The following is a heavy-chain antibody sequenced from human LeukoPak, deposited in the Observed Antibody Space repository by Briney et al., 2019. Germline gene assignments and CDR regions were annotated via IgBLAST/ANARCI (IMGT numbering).Heavy chain of an antibody. CDR1: GCSISSSSYY. CDR2: MYYSGRT. CDR3: ARSYSSSWYLGWFDP. D-gene: IGHD6-13*01. Sequence: SETLSLTCSVSGCSISSSSYYWGWIRQPPGKGLEWIGSMYYSGRTYYNPSLKSRVTISVDATKNQFSLNLSSVTAADTALYYCARSYSSSWYLGWFDPWGQGTLVTVSS. V-gene: IGHV4-39*01. J-gene: IGHJ5*02.